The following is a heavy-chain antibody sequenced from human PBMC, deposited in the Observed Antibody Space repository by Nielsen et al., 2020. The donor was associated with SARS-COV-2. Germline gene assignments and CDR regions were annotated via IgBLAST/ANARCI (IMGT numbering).Heavy chain of an antibody. CDR2: LTGDSGRV. V-gene: IGHV3-9*01. CDR3: ARDVRPGVTSWFEFAMDV. CDR1: GFTFLDYA. J-gene: IGHJ6*02. D-gene: IGHD2-21*02. Sequence: GGSLRLSCAASGFTFLDYAMYWVRQPPGKGLEWVASLTGDSGRVAYADSVKDRFTISRDNAKNSLFLQMNSLRVDDTAFYFCARDVRPGVTSWFEFAMDVWGLGIAVTV.